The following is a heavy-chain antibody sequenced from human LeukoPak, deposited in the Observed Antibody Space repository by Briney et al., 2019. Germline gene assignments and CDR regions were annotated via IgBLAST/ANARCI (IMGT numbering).Heavy chain of an antibody. Sequence: SETLSLTCTVSGGSLSRYYWSWIRQPPGKELEWIGHIHYSGSTNYNPSLKSRVAISIDTSKNQFSLRLSSVTAVDTAVYYCARVSGATITTYYGMDVWGQGTTVTVS. CDR2: IHYSGST. V-gene: IGHV4-59*01. CDR1: GGSLSRYY. J-gene: IGHJ6*02. D-gene: IGHD5-12*01. CDR3: ARVSGATITTYYGMDV.